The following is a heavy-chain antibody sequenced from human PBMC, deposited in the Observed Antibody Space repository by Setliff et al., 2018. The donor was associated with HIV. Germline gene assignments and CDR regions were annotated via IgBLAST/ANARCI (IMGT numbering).Heavy chain of an antibody. CDR2: VYSTGSI. CDR1: GGSMSRFY. CDR3: ARAEGDAYNSLPYFDS. D-gene: IGHD1-1*01. J-gene: IGHJ4*02. Sequence: SETLSLTCTVSGGSMSRFYWTWIQQPPGKGLEWIGFVYSTGSINYSPSFRGRLTISLGTSENQFSLHLTSVTAADTAVYYCARAEGDAYNSLPYFDSWGPGALVTVSS. V-gene: IGHV4-59*01.